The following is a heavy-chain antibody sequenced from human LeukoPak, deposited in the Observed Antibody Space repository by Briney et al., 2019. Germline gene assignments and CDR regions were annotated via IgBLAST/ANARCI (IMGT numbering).Heavy chain of an antibody. D-gene: IGHD3-10*01. Sequence: PSETLYLTCTVSGGSMSSGGYYWSWIRQHPGKGLEWIGYIYYSGSTYYNPSLKSRVTISVDTSKNQFSLKLSSVTAADTAVYYCATSMVQTTSRYYYMDVWGKGTTVTVSS. J-gene: IGHJ6*03. CDR2: IYYSGST. CDR1: GGSMSSGGYY. CDR3: ATSMVQTTSRYYYMDV. V-gene: IGHV4-31*03.